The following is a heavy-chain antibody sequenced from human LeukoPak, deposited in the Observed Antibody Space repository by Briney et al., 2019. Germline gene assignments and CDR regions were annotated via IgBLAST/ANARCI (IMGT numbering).Heavy chain of an antibody. D-gene: IGHD1-26*01. CDR2: INWNGGGT. J-gene: IGHJ6*02. V-gene: IGHV3-9*01. Sequence: GRSLRLSCAATGFTFKDYGMHWVRQPPGKGLEWVSSINWNGGGTDYADSVKGRFTISRDNAKNSLYLQLSSLRPEDTALYYCAKHMRATNTYSYFGLDVWGQGTTVTVSS. CDR3: AKHMRATNTYSYFGLDV. CDR1: GFTFKDYG.